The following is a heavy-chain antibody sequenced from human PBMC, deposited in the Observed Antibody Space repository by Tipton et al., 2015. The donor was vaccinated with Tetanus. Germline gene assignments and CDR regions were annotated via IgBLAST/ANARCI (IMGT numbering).Heavy chain of an antibody. Sequence: SLRLSCEASGFSFSDYGMHWVRQAPGKGLEWVAVIHSDGINEDYADSVKGRFTISRDNSKRTLYLQMNSLRAEDTAVYFCAKDRAGGSYYVFDDWGQGTLVTVSS. V-gene: IGHV3-33*06. CDR1: GFSFSDYG. J-gene: IGHJ4*02. CDR2: IHSDGINE. D-gene: IGHD1-26*01. CDR3: AKDRAGGSYYVFDD.